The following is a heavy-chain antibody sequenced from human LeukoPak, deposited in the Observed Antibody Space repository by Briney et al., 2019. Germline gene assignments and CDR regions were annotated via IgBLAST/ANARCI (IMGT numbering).Heavy chain of an antibody. CDR1: GGSISSTYY. V-gene: IGHV4-39*07. CDR3: ASAYTYYDIPIDAFDI. Sequence: PSETLSLTCSVSGGSISSTYYWGWIRQPPGKGLEWIGSIYFSGNTYYNPSLKSRVTISVDTSENHFSLRLSSVTAADTAVYYCASAYTYYDIPIDAFDIWGQGTMVTVSS. CDR2: IYFSGNT. D-gene: IGHD3-9*01. J-gene: IGHJ3*02.